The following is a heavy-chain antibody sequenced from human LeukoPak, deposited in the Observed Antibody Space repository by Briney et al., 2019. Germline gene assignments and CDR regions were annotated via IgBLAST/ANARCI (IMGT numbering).Heavy chain of an antibody. V-gene: IGHV1-69*04. CDR1: GGTFSSYA. D-gene: IGHD3-22*01. CDR3: ARVRYYGSSGYYYYYYGMDV. J-gene: IGHJ6*02. CDR2: IIPILGIA. Sequence: SVKVSCKASGGTFSSYAISWVRQAPGQGLEWMGRIIPILGIANYAQKFQGRVTITADKSTSTAYMELSSLRSEDTAVYYCARVRYYGSSGYYYYYYGMDVWGQGTTVTVSS.